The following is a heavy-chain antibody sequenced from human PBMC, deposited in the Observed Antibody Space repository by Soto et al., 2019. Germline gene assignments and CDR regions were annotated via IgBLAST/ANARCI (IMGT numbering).Heavy chain of an antibody. Sequence: ASETLSLTCTVSGGSISSGAYSWSWIRQHPGRGLEWIGYIYYSGSTYYNPSLKSRVTISVDTSKNQFSLKLSSVTAADTAVYYCARSMTTVTTKYYFDYWGQGTLVTVSS. V-gene: IGHV4-31*03. D-gene: IGHD4-4*01. J-gene: IGHJ4*02. CDR3: ARSMTTVTTKYYFDY. CDR2: IYYSGST. CDR1: GGSISSGAYS.